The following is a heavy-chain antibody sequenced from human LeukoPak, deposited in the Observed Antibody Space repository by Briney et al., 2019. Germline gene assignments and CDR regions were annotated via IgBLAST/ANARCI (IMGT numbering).Heavy chain of an antibody. CDR1: GFTFNNYA. V-gene: IGHV3-23*01. D-gene: IGHD3-10*01. CDR3: AKYFYDSGSYSFDY. CDR2: IDGSGSST. J-gene: IGHJ4*02. Sequence: GGSLRLSCAVSGFTFNNYAMSWVRQAPAKGLEWVSAIDGSGSSTYYADSVQGRFIISRDNSKNTLYLQMNSPKAEDTAAYYCAKYFYDSGSYSFDYWGQGALVTVSS.